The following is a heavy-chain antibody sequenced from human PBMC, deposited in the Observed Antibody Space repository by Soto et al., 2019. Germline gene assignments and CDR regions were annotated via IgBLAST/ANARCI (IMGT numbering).Heavy chain of an antibody. J-gene: IGHJ6*02. CDR2: IYYSGST. D-gene: IGHD4-17*01. Sequence: QVQLQESGPGLVKPSETLSLTCTVSGGSVSSGSCYWSWIRQPPGTGLAWIGYIYYSGSTNYNPSLTRRVTIPVDTSKNQFSLKLSSVIAADTAVYYCARDTPDFGDNDYYYYGMDVWGQGTTVTVSS. V-gene: IGHV4-61*01. CDR3: ARDTPDFGDNDYYYYGMDV. CDR1: GGSVSSGSCY.